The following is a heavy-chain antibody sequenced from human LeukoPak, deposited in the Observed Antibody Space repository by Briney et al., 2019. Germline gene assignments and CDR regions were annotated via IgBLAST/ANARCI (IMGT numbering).Heavy chain of an antibody. CDR1: GFTFNSYS. V-gene: IGHV3-21*01. CDR2: ISSSGSSI. Sequence: GGSLRLSCAASGFTFNSYSMNWVRQAPGKGLEWVSSISSSGSSIYYADSVKGRFTISRDNAKNSLYLQMNSLRAEATAVYYCARASGDIVETATMGSYWGQGTLVTVSS. D-gene: IGHD5-18*01. J-gene: IGHJ4*02. CDR3: ARASGDIVETATMGSY.